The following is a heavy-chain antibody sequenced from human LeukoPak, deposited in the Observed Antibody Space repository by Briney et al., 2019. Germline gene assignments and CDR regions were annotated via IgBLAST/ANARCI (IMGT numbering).Heavy chain of an antibody. D-gene: IGHD1-26*01. CDR3: AKGAIVGATRPLGAFDI. V-gene: IGHV3-30*04. Sequence: GGSLRLSCAASGFTFSSYAMHWVRQAPGKGLEWVAVISYDGSNKYYADSVKGRFTISRDNSKNTLYLQMNSLRAEDTAVYYCAKGAIVGATRPLGAFDIWGRGTMVTVSS. CDR2: ISYDGSNK. J-gene: IGHJ3*02. CDR1: GFTFSSYA.